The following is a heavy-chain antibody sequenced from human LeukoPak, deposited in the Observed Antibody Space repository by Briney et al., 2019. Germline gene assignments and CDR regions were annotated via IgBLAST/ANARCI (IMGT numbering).Heavy chain of an antibody. CDR1: GYSFTSYW. Sequence: GESLKISCKGSGYSFTSYWIGWVRQMPGKGLEWMGIIYPGDSDTRYSPSFQGQVTISADKSISTAYLQWSSLKASDTAMYYCASTEAFMTKGVDCWGQGTLVTVSS. CDR2: IYPGDSDT. J-gene: IGHJ4*02. CDR3: ASTEAFMTKGVDC. V-gene: IGHV5-51*01. D-gene: IGHD2-8*01.